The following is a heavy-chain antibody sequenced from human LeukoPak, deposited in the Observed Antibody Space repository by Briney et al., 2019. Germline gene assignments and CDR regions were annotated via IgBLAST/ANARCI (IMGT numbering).Heavy chain of an antibody. CDR1: GGTFSSYA. CDR2: IIPIFGTA. Sequence: ASVKVSCKASGGTFSSYAISWVRQPPGQGLEWMGGIIPIFGTANYAQKFQGRVTITRDTSISTAYMELSRLRSDDTAVYYCARDLWFGESDFDYWGQGTLVTVSS. CDR3: ARDLWFGESDFDY. D-gene: IGHD3-10*01. J-gene: IGHJ4*02. V-gene: IGHV1-69*05.